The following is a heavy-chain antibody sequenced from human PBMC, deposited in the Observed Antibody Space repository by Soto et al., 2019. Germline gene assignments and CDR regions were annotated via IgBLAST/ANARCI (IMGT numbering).Heavy chain of an antibody. CDR1: GFTFSSYA. CDR3: AKDSGDWAGYFDY. V-gene: IGHV3-23*01. Sequence: EVQLLESGGGLVQPGGSLRLSCAASGFTFSSYAMSWVRQAPGKGLEWVSAITGNGGTTYYADSVKGRFTFSRDHSKNTLYLQMNSLRAEDTAVYYCAKDSGDWAGYFDYWGQGTLVTVSS. D-gene: IGHD2-21*02. CDR2: ITGNGGTT. J-gene: IGHJ4*02.